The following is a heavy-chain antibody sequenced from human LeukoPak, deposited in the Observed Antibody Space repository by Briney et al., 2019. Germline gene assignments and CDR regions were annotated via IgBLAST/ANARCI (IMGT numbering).Heavy chain of an antibody. CDR2: ITGSGSST. Sequence: GGSLRLSCAASGFTFSNYAMSWVRQAPRKGLEWVSAITGSGSSTYYTDSVKGRFTISRDNFKNTVYLQMNSLRADDTAVYYCAKDSDSSNWYNWFDPWGQGTLVTVSS. CDR1: GFTFSNYA. CDR3: AKDSDSSNWYNWFDP. J-gene: IGHJ5*02. D-gene: IGHD6-13*01. V-gene: IGHV3-23*01.